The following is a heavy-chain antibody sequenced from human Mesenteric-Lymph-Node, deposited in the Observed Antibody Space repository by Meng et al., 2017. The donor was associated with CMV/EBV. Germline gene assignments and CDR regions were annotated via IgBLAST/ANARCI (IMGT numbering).Heavy chain of an antibody. Sequence: SCKTSGYTLTGYYMHWVRQAPGQGLEWMGWINPNSGVTNYAQRFQGRVTMTRDTSISTAYMELSRLTSGDTAVYYCARDDSYGYVDYWGQGTLVTVSS. CDR3: ARDDSYGYVDY. CDR2: INPNSGVT. V-gene: IGHV1-2*02. J-gene: IGHJ4*02. D-gene: IGHD5-18*01. CDR1: GYTLTGYY.